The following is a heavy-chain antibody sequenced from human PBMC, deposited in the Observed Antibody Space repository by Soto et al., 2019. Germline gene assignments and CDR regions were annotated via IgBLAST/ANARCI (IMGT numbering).Heavy chain of an antibody. Sequence: QVQLQESGPGLVKPSQTLSLTCTVSGGSISSGDYYWSWIRQPPGKGLEWIGYIYYSGSTYYNPSLKSRVTISVDTSKNQCSLKLSSVTAADTAVYYCARAEGVLRPYYYYGMDVWGQGTTVTVSS. CDR1: GGSISSGDYY. D-gene: IGHD4-17*01. CDR2: IYYSGST. V-gene: IGHV4-30-4*01. CDR3: ARAEGVLRPYYYYGMDV. J-gene: IGHJ6*02.